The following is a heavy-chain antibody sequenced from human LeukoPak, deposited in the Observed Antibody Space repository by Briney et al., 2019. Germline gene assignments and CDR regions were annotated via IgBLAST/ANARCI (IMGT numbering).Heavy chain of an antibody. Sequence: PGGSLRLSCAATGFTFNHYGMHWVRQAPGKGLARVAVIWSDGTNRYYADSVKGRFTISRDDSRNTVYLQMNSLRPEDTGVYYCARDAQRGFDYSNSLQYWGQGTPVTVST. CDR3: ARDAQRGFDYSNSLQY. V-gene: IGHV3-33*01. CDR2: IWSDGTNR. D-gene: IGHD4-11*01. CDR1: GFTFNHYG. J-gene: IGHJ4*02.